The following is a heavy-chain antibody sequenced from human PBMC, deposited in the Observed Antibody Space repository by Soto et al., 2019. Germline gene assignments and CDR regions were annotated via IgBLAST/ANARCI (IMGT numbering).Heavy chain of an antibody. CDR2: TIPILAMS. D-gene: IGHD3-10*01. CDR1: GDTFNSYT. Sequence: QVQLGQSEPEVKMPGSSVKVSCKASGDTFNSYTINWVRQAPGQGLQWMGRTIPILAMSNYALKFQGRVTITADKSTTTAYMELSRLRSDDTAVYYCAASYGSGSRAFDYWGQGTLVTVSS. CDR3: AASYGSGSRAFDY. J-gene: IGHJ4*02. V-gene: IGHV1-69*02.